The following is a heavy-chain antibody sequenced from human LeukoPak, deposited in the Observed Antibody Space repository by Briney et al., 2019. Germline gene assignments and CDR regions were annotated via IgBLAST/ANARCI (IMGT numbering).Heavy chain of an antibody. D-gene: IGHD6-13*01. J-gene: IGHJ3*02. CDR1: GGSISRHY. V-gene: IGHV4-59*11. CDR3: ARVVPKQQLVDAFDI. CDR2: VFYSGST. Sequence: PSRTLSLTCTVSGGSISRHYWSWIRQPPGKGLEWIGYVFYSGSTNYNPSLKSRVSISVDTSKKQLSLKLSSVTAADTAVYYCARVVPKQQLVDAFDIWGQGTMVTVSS.